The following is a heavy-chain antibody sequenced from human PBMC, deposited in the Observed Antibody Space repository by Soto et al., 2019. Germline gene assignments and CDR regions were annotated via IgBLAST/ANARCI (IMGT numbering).Heavy chain of an antibody. D-gene: IGHD3-22*01. V-gene: IGHV3-23*01. Sequence: GGSLRLSCAASGFTFSTCAMSWVRQAPGKGLEWVSAISGRGGSTYYADSVKGRFTISRDNSKNTLYLQMNSLRAEDTAVYYCAKDSEGSGYFLYYYYGMDVWGQGTTVTVSS. CDR1: GFTFSTCA. CDR3: AKDSEGSGYFLYYYYGMDV. CDR2: ISGRGGST. J-gene: IGHJ6*02.